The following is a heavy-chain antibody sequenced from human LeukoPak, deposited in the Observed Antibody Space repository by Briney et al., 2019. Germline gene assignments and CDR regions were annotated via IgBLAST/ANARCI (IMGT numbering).Heavy chain of an antibody. D-gene: IGHD6-13*01. V-gene: IGHV4-59*01. J-gene: IGHJ4*02. CDR3: ARQAGIAAAMDY. Sequence: SETLSLTCTVSGASINSYYWSWIRQPPGKGLEWIGYIYYSGSTNYNPSLKSRVTISVDTSKNQFSLKLSSVTAADTAVYYCARQAGIAAAMDYWGQGTPVTVSS. CDR1: GASINSYY. CDR2: IYYSGST.